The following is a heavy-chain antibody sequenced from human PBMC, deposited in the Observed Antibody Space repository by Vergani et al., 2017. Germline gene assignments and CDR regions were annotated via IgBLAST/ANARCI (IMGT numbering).Heavy chain of an antibody. CDR3: ARGITVVRGASGY. V-gene: IGHV1-8*01. D-gene: IGHD3-10*01. CDR2: MNPNSGTT. J-gene: IGHJ4*02. CDR1: GYSFSSYD. Sequence: QVQLVQSGAEVKKPGASVKVSCRASGYSFSSYDISWVRQATGQGLEWMGWMNPNSGTTGHAQKFQGRVTMTRNTSISTAYMELSSLRSDDTAVYYCARGITVVRGASGYWGQGTLVTVSS.